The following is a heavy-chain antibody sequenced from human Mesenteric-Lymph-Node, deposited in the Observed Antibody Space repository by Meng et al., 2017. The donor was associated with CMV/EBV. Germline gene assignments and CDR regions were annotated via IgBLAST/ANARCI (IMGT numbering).Heavy chain of an antibody. CDR2: INHSGST. CDR3: ARGLRHIVVVIAIRFDP. V-gene: IGHV4-34*01. Sequence: SETLSLTCAVYGGSFSGYYWSWIRQPPGKGLEWIGEINHSGSTNYNPSLKSRVTISVDTSKNQFSLKLSSVTAADTAVYYCARGLRHIVVVIAIRFDPLGQGTLVTVSS. J-gene: IGHJ5*02. D-gene: IGHD2-21*01. CDR1: GGSFSGYY.